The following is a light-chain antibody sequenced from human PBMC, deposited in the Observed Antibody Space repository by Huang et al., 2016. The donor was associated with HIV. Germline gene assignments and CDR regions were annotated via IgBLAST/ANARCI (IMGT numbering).Light chain of an antibody. CDR2: LAS. CDR1: QSILYSSTDKSY. CDR3: QQYYSSPFT. Sequence: DIVMTQSPDSLAVSLGERATINCKSSQSILYSSTDKSYLAWYHQKPGQPPKLLIYLASTLESGVPDRFSGSGSGTDFTLTISSLQAEDVAVYYCQQYYSSPFTFGPGTKVDIK. J-gene: IGKJ3*01. V-gene: IGKV4-1*01.